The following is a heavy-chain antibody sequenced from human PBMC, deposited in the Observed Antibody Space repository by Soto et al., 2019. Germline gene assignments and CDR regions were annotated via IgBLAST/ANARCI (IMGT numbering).Heavy chain of an antibody. V-gene: IGHV1-18*01. CDR3: ARVGLGCSTSCYHNDY. Sequence: ASVKVSCKASGYTFTSYGISWVRQAPGQGLEWMGWISAYNGNTNYAQKLQGRVTMTTDTSTSTAYMELRSLRSDDTAVYYCARVGLGCSTSCYHNDYWGQGTLVTVAS. CDR1: GYTFTSYG. CDR2: ISAYNGNT. D-gene: IGHD2-2*01. J-gene: IGHJ4*02.